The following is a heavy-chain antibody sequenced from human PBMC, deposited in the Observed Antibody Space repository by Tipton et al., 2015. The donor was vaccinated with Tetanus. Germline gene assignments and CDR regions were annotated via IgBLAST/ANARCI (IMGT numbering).Heavy chain of an antibody. D-gene: IGHD5-24*01. CDR2: INEDGSET. J-gene: IGHJ4*02. CDR1: GFTFSTTW. V-gene: IGHV3-7*01. Sequence: SGFTFSTTWFSWVRQAPGKGLEWVASINEDGSETYYGDSVKGRFTISRDNAKNSVYLQMNILIVEGTAIYFCARRSGFTGYNNWGQGTLVPVSS. CDR3: ARRSGFTGYNN.